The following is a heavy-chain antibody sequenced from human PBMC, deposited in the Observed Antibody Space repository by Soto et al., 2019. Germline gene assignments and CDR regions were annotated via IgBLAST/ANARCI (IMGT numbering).Heavy chain of an antibody. J-gene: IGHJ4*02. Sequence: LSLTCTVSGGSVSSGDYFWSWIRQPPGKGLEWIGYIYDSGSSYYNPSLKSRVTMPVDTSKNQFSLKLRSVTAADTAMYYCAREKGYISGPKNFDSWGQGTLVTVSS. CDR2: IYDSGSS. D-gene: IGHD5-12*01. V-gene: IGHV4-30-4*01. CDR1: GGSVSSGDYF. CDR3: AREKGYISGPKNFDS.